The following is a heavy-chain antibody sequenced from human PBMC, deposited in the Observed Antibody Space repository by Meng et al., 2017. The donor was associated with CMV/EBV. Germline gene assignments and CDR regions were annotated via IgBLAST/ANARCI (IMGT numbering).Heavy chain of an antibody. D-gene: IGHD2-2*01. CDR2: IYHSGTIYHSEST. CDR1: GYSISSGYY. V-gene: IGHV4-38-2*02. Sequence: GSLRLSCAVSGYSISSGYYWGWIRRPPGKGLEWIGSIYHSGTIYHSESTYSNPSLKSRVTISVDTSKNQFSLKLSSVTAADTAVYYCARECSSTSCYLYWGQGTLVTVSS. J-gene: IGHJ4*02. CDR3: ARECSSTSCYLY.